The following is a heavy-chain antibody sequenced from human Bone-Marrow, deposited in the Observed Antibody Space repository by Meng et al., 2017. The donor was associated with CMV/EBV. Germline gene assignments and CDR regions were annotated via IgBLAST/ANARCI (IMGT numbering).Heavy chain of an antibody. D-gene: IGHD6-19*01. Sequence: SETLSLTCTVSGGSISSSSYYWGWIRQPPGKGLEWIGSIYYSGSTYYNPSLKSRVTISVDTSKNQCSLKLSSVTAADTAVYYCARVDLAVAGTLDYWGQGTLVTVSS. J-gene: IGHJ4*02. V-gene: IGHV4-39*07. CDR3: ARVDLAVAGTLDY. CDR2: IYYSGST. CDR1: GGSISSSSYY.